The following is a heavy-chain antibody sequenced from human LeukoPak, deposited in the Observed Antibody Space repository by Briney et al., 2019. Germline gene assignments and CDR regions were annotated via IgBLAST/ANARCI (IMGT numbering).Heavy chain of an antibody. V-gene: IGHV1-2*02. CDR3: ARDLMV. Sequence: ASVKVSCKASGYTFTGYYIHWVRQAPGQGLEWMGWINPNSDATKYAQKFQGRVTLTRDTSITTFYMELSGLRSDDTAMYYCARDLMVWGQGTLVTVSS. D-gene: IGHD2-8*01. CDR2: INPNSDAT. CDR1: GYTFTGYY. J-gene: IGHJ4*02.